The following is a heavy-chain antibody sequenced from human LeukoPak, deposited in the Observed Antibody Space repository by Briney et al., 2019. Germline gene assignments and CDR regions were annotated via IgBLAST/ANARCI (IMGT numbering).Heavy chain of an antibody. V-gene: IGHV4-59*01. CDR1: GGSISSYY. J-gene: IGHJ4*02. Sequence: SETLSLTCTVSGGSISSYYWSWIRQSAGNGLEWIGLISYSGSTNYNPSLKSRLTISLETSKKQFSLKLSSLTAADTAVYYCAWGGFRASFDYWGQGALVTVSS. CDR3: AWGGFRASFDY. CDR2: ISYSGST. D-gene: IGHD3-10*01.